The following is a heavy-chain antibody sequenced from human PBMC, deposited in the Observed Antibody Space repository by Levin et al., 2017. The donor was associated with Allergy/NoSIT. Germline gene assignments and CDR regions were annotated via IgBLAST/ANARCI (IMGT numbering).Heavy chain of an antibody. Sequence: PGGSLRLSCAASGFSVSRYWMHWVRQAPGKGLAWVSRINEDGSTINYADSVEGRFTISRDSAKNTLYLQMKSLRVEDTAVYYCTRDTFGVDDYWGQGTMVTVSS. D-gene: IGHD3-3*01. CDR1: GFSVSRYW. CDR3: TRDTFGVDDY. V-gene: IGHV3-74*01. J-gene: IGHJ4*02. CDR2: INEDGSTI.